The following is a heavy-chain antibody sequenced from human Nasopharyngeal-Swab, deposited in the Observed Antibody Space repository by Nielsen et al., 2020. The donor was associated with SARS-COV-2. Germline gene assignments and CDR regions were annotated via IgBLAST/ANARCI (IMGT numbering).Heavy chain of an antibody. D-gene: IGHD2-8*02. CDR3: ARDLGYAFTGRGVNWFDP. J-gene: IGHJ5*02. Sequence: SETLSLTCTVSGGSISTTNSNWAWIRQSPGKGLQCIGTISYSGSTYYKPSLNSRVTINLDTSKNQFFLRLSSVTAADTAVYYCARDLGYAFTGRGVNWFDPWGQGTLVTVSS. V-gene: IGHV4-39*07. CDR1: GGSISTTNSN. CDR2: ISYSGST.